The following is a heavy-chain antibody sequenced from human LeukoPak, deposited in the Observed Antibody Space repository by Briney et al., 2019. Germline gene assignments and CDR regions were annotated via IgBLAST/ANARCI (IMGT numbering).Heavy chain of an antibody. Sequence: GGSLRLSCAASGFTFSSYAMSWVRQAPGKGLEWVSAISGSGGSTYYADSAKGRFTISRDNSKNTLYLQMNSLRAEDTAVYYCARDSSSSSWSRHFDYWGQGTLVTVSS. J-gene: IGHJ4*02. D-gene: IGHD6-13*01. CDR1: GFTFSSYA. CDR2: ISGSGGST. CDR3: ARDSSSSSWSRHFDY. V-gene: IGHV3-23*01.